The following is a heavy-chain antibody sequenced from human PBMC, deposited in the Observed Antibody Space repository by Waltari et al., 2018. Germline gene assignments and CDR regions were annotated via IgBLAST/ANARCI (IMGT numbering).Heavy chain of an antibody. D-gene: IGHD2-2*01. CDR1: GYTFTSYG. V-gene: IGHV1-18*01. J-gene: IGHJ5*02. Sequence: QVQLVQSGAEVKKPGASVKVSCKASGYTFTSYGISWVRQAPGQGLEWMGWIRAYNGNTNYAQKLQGRVTMTTDTSTSTAYRELRSLRSDDTAVYYCARDPAYCSSTSCYRYNWFDPWGQGTLVTVSS. CDR3: ARDPAYCSSTSCYRYNWFDP. CDR2: IRAYNGNT.